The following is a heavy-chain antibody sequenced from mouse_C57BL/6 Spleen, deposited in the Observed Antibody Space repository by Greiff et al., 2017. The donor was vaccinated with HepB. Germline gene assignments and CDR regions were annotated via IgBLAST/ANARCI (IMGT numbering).Heavy chain of an antibody. D-gene: IGHD1-1*01. V-gene: IGHV14-4*01. CDR1: GFNIKDDY. CDR2: IDPENGDT. Sequence: EVQLQQSGAELVRPGASVKLSCTASGFNIKDDYMHWVKQRPEQGLEWIGWIDPENGDTEYASKFQGKATITADTSANTDYLQTSSLTSEDTAVYYYTTRSPPNSDLFAYWGQGTLVTVSA. J-gene: IGHJ3*01. CDR3: TTRSPPNSDLFAY.